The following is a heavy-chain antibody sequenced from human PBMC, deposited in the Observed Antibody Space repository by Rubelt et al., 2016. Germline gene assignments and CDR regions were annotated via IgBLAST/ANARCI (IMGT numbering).Heavy chain of an antibody. V-gene: IGHV1-18*01. CDR3: ARDLSNTSGFHAYFDY. J-gene: IGHJ4*02. CDR2: ISTYNGDT. D-gene: IGHD3-22*01. Sequence: QVQLVQSGAEVKEPGASIKVSCKTSGYSFKRYAISWVRQAPGQGLEWMGWISTYNGDTRYAQNFQGRVTITTATSTSTAYMGVRGLRSDEPAVYSCARDLSNTSGFHAYFDYWGQGTLVTVSS. CDR1: GYSFKRYA.